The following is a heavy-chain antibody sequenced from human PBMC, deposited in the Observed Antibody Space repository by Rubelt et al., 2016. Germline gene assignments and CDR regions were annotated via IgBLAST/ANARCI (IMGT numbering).Heavy chain of an antibody. CDR3: AGDSRVSFDY. J-gene: IGHJ4*02. Sequence: QVQLVQSGAEVKRSGASVKVSCKTSGYTFTSYYIHWVRQAPGQGLEWMGIFNSNGGSKTYAQKFQGRVTMTREKSPRTVHMELNRLTSDDTAVYDCAGDSRVSFDYWGQGTLVTVSS. V-gene: IGHV1-46*01. D-gene: IGHD2-21*01. CDR2: FNSNGGSK. CDR1: GYTFTSYY.